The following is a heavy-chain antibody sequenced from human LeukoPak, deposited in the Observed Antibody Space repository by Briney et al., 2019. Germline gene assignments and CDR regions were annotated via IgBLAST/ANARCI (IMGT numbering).Heavy chain of an antibody. Sequence: PGRSLRLSCAASGFTFSSYGMHWVRQAPGKGLEWVAVISYDGSNKYYADSVKGRFTISRDNSKNTLYLQMNSLRAEDTAVYYCAKGEVPAATIDYWGQGTLVTVSS. CDR1: GFTFSSYG. CDR3: AKGEVPAATIDY. D-gene: IGHD2-2*01. CDR2: ISYDGSNK. V-gene: IGHV3-30*18. J-gene: IGHJ4*02.